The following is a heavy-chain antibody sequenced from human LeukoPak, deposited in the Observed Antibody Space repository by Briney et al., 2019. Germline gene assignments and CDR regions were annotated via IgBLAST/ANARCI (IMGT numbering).Heavy chain of an antibody. CDR1: RYTFTDYY. D-gene: IGHD1-26*01. CDR3: ARDGKPDAFDI. J-gene: IGHJ3*02. V-gene: IGHV1-2*02. CDR2: INPNSGGT. Sequence: VASVKVSCKPSRYTFTDYYIHWLQQAPGQGREGMGWINPNSGGTNYAQKFQGRVTMTRDTSISTAYMELSRLRSDDTAVYYCARDGKPDAFDIWGQGTMVTVSS.